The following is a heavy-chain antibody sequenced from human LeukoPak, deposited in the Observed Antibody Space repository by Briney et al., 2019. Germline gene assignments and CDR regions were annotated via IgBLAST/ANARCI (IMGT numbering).Heavy chain of an antibody. Sequence: SETLSLTCAVYGGSFSGYYWSWIRQPPGKGLEWIGEINHSGSTNYNPSLKSRVTISVDTSKNQFSLKLSSVTAADTAVYYCARDTPLIQLWLNYFDYWGQGTLVTVSS. D-gene: IGHD5-18*01. J-gene: IGHJ4*02. CDR1: GGSFSGYY. CDR2: INHSGST. CDR3: ARDTPLIQLWLNYFDY. V-gene: IGHV4-34*01.